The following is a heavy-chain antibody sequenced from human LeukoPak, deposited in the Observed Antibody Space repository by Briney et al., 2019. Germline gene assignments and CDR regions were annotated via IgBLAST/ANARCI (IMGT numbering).Heavy chain of an antibody. Sequence: SETLSLTCAVYGGSFSGYYWSWIRQPPGKGLEWIGEINHSGSTNYNPSLKSRVTISVDTSKNQFSLKLSSVTAADTAVYYCAREVTGIAAAGTWFDPWGQGTLVTVSS. CDR1: GGSFSGYY. CDR3: AREVTGIAAAGTWFDP. V-gene: IGHV4-34*01. CDR2: INHSGST. D-gene: IGHD6-13*01. J-gene: IGHJ5*02.